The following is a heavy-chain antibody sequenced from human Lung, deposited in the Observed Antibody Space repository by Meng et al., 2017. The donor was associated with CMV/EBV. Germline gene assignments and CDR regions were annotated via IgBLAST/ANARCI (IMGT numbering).Heavy chain of an antibody. CDR1: GFTFSSSA. V-gene: IGHV3-30*04. D-gene: IGHD3-3*01. CDR3: ARGIKEWSYFYYHAMDV. Sequence: GESLKISCAASGFTFSSSAMHWVRQAPGKGLEWVAVVSYDGSHKYYADSVKGRFTISRDNSKNSLYLQMNSLRPEDTAVYYCARGIKEWSYFYYHAMDVWGQGSTVTVSS. J-gene: IGHJ6*02. CDR2: VSYDGSHK.